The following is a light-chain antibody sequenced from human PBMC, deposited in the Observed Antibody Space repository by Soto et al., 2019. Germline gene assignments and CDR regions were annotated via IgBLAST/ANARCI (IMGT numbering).Light chain of an antibody. CDR1: KSVSSSY. CDR2: GAS. V-gene: IGKV3-20*01. CDR3: QQYGRSPRT. Sequence: EIVLTQSPGTLSLSPGERATLSCRASKSVSSSYLAWYQQKHGQAPRLLIYGASSRATGIPARFTGLGSGTDFTLTISRLEPDDFAVYYCQQYGRSPRTFGGGTKVEIK. J-gene: IGKJ4*01.